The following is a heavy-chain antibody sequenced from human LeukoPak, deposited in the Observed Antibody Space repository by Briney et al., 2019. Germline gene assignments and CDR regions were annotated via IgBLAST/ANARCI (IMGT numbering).Heavy chain of an antibody. D-gene: IGHD1-1*01. CDR1: GASISSYY. J-gene: IGHJ4*02. CDR3: ARVQKGPRHYFDY. V-gene: IGHV4-59*01. Sequence: SETLSLTCTVSGASISSYYWSWLRQPPGKGLERIGSINYSGSTNNNPSLRSRVTISVNTPKNQISLKLSPVTAAETAGYYCARVQKGPRHYFDYWGQGTLVTVSS. CDR2: INYSGST.